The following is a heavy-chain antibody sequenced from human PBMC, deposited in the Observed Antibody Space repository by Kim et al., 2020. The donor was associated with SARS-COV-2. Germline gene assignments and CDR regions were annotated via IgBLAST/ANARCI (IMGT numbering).Heavy chain of an antibody. D-gene: IGHD5-18*01. V-gene: IGHV3-13*04. CDR3: ARGGLTAMRGRYYYYYGMDV. J-gene: IGHJ6*02. CDR1: GFTFSSYD. CDR2: IGTAGDT. Sequence: GGSLRLSCAASGFTFSSYDMHWVRQATGKGLEWVSAIGTAGDTYYPGSVKGRFTISRENAKNSLYLQMNSLRAGDTAVYYCARGGLTAMRGRYYYYYGMDVWGQGTTVTVSS.